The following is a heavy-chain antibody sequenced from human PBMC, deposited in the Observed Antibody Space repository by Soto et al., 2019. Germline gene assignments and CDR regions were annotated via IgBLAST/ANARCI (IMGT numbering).Heavy chain of an antibody. CDR1: GFTFSNYR. CDR3: SRDAGGLGY. CDR2: IETDGTST. V-gene: IGHV3-74*01. D-gene: IGHD3-10*01. Sequence: EVQLVESGGGLVQPGGSVRLSCVVSGFTFSNYRMHWVRQAPGKGLVWVSRIETDGTSTTYADSVKGRFTIWRDNAKNTLYLQMICLRDEDTATDYCSRDAGGLGYWGQGTLVTVSS. J-gene: IGHJ4*02.